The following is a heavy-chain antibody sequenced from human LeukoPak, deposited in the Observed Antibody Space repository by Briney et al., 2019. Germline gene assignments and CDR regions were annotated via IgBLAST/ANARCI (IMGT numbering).Heavy chain of an antibody. Sequence: PSETLSLTCSVSGVSISTYYWIWIRQPPAKGLEWMGFFSYSGSTRYNPSLKSRVTMSVDTSENQFSLKLSSVTAADTAVYYCARRGKMATLFWGQGTLVTVSS. CDR1: GVSISTYY. J-gene: IGHJ4*02. CDR2: FSYSGST. D-gene: IGHD5-24*01. CDR3: ARRGKMATLF. V-gene: IGHV4-59*12.